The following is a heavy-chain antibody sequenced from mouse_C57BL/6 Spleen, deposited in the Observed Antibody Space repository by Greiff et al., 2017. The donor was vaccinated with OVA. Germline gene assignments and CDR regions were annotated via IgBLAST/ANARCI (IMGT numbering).Heavy chain of an antibody. J-gene: IGHJ2*01. Sequence: VQRVESGAELAKPGASVKLSCKASGYTFTSYWMHWVKQRPGQGLEWIGYINPSSGYTKYNQKFKDKATLTADKSSSTAYMQLSSLTYEDSAVYYCARYYSNYVGGFDYWGQGTTLTVSS. V-gene: IGHV1-7*01. D-gene: IGHD2-5*01. CDR1: GYTFTSYW. CDR2: INPSSGYT. CDR3: ARYYSNYVGGFDY.